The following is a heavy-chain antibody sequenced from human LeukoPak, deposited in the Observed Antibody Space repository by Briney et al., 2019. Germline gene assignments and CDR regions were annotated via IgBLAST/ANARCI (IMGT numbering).Heavy chain of an antibody. Sequence: GGSLRLSCAASGFTFSTSIMHWVRQAPGKGLEWVAAISYDGNNKYYADSVKGRFTISRDNSKSTLYVQMNSLRAEDTAVYYCAKEVIAAGGNFEYWGQGTLVTVSS. CDR1: GFTFSTSI. D-gene: IGHD6-13*01. V-gene: IGHV3-30*18. J-gene: IGHJ4*02. CDR2: ISYDGNNK. CDR3: AKEVIAAGGNFEY.